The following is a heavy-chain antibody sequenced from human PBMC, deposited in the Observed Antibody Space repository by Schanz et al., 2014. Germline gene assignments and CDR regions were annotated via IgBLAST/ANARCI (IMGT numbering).Heavy chain of an antibody. J-gene: IGHJ6*02. D-gene: IGHD2-15*01. V-gene: IGHV4-31*03. CDR1: GDSMSSGGYY. Sequence: QVQLQESGPGLVKPSQTLSLTCNVSGDSMSSGGYYWNWIRQHPGKGLEWIGYIYDSGNTYYNPSLKSRVTMSIDTSENQFSLNLRSVTGADTAVYYCARLVGPAFYYGMDVWGQGTTVTGSS. CDR2: IYDSGNT. CDR3: ARLVGPAFYYGMDV.